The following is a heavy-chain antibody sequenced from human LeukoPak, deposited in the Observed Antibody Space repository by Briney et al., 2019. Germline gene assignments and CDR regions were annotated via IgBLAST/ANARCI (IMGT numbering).Heavy chain of an antibody. D-gene: IGHD3-10*01. CDR3: ASLRITMVRGPLGYFGY. CDR2: ISGSGGST. V-gene: IGHV3-23*01. CDR1: GFAFSSYA. J-gene: IGHJ4*02. Sequence: GGSLRLSCAASGFAFSSYAMSWVRQAPGKGLEWVSAISGSGGSTYHADSVKGRFTISRDNSKNTLYLQMNSLRAEDTAVYYCASLRITMVRGPLGYFGYWGQGTLVTVSS.